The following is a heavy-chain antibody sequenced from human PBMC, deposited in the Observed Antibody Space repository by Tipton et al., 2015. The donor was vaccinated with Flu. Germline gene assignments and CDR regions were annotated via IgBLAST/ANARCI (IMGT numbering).Heavy chain of an antibody. CDR1: GDSISGDYY. CDR3: ARRDYSNYVSEPRNWLDS. V-gene: IGHV4-38-2*02. CDR2: SYQTGSA. Sequence: TLSLTCTISGDSISGDYYWAWIRQPPGKGLEWIGNSYQTGSAYYNPSLKSRVTMSVARSKNQFSLRLTSVAAADTAVYYCARRDYSNYVSEPRNWLDSWGQGILVTVSS. J-gene: IGHJ5*01. D-gene: IGHD4-11*01.